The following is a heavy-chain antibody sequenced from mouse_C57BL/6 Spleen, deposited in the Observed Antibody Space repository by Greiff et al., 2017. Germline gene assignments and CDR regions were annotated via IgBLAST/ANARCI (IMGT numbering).Heavy chain of an antibody. D-gene: IGHD5-5*01. V-gene: IGHV5-6*01. CDR2: ISSGGSYT. Sequence: EVQGVESGGDLVKPGGSLKLSCAASGFTFSSYGMSWVRQTPDKRLEWVATISSGGSYTYYPDSVKGRFTISRDNAKNTLYLQMSSLKSEDTAMYYCARHLTLPDYWGQGTTLTVSS. CDR3: ARHLTLPDY. CDR1: GFTFSSYG. J-gene: IGHJ2*01.